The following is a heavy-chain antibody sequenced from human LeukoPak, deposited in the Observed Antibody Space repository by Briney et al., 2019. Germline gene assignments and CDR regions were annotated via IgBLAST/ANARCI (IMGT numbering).Heavy chain of an antibody. Sequence: GGSLRLSCAASGFTFSSYGMSWVRQAPGKGLEWVSAISDSGSDTYYADSVKGRFTISKDNSKNTLYLRMNSLRADDTAVYYCAKRVPYSSSSVYFDYWGQGTLVTVSS. J-gene: IGHJ4*02. CDR1: GFTFSSYG. V-gene: IGHV3-23*01. CDR3: AKRVPYSSSSVYFDY. CDR2: ISDSGSDT. D-gene: IGHD6-6*01.